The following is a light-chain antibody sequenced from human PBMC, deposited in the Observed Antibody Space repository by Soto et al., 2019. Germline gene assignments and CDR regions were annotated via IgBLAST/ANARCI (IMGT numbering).Light chain of an antibody. CDR1: QSVSRSY. V-gene: IGKV3-20*01. CDR3: QQYGSTPWT. J-gene: IGKJ1*01. CDR2: SAS. Sequence: EIVLTQSPGTLSLSPGERATLSCRASQSVSRSYLAWYQQKPGQAPRLLIYSASSRATGIPDRFSGSESGTDFALTISRLEPEDFAVYYCQQYGSTPWTFGRGTKVEIK.